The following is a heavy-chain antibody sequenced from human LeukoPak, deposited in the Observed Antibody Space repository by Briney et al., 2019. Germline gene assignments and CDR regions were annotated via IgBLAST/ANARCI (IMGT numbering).Heavy chain of an antibody. V-gene: IGHV3-23*01. D-gene: IGHD6-6*01. CDR2: ISGHGGST. Sequence: PGGSLRLSCAASGFTFSNYAMTWVRQAPGKRLEWVAVISGHGGSTFSADSVKGRFSISRDNSKNTLYLQMNSLRAEDTAVYYCAKALKSAVGAARTFDYWGQGTLVTVSS. CDR3: AKALKSAVGAARTFDY. CDR1: GFTFSNYA. J-gene: IGHJ4*02.